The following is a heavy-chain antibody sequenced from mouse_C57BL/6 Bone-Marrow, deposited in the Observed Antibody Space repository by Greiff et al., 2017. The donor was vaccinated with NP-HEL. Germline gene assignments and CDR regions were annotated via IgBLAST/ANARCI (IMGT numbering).Heavy chain of an antibody. Sequence: LVESGAELMKPGASVKLSCKATGYKFTGYWIEWVKQRPGHGLEWIGEILPGSGSTNYNEKFKGKATFTADTSSNTAYMQLSSLTTEDSAIYYCARRGRITTVVATDYFDYWGQGTTLTVSS. D-gene: IGHD1-1*01. CDR2: ILPGSGST. CDR1: GYKFTGYW. V-gene: IGHV1-9*01. J-gene: IGHJ2*01. CDR3: ARRGRITTVVATDYFDY.